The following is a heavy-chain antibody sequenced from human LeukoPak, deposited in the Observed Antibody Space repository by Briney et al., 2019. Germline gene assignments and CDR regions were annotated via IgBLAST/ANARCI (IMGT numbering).Heavy chain of an antibody. CDR1: GFTFSSYA. CDR3: AKDGFYCSSTSCYGDY. V-gene: IGHV3-23*01. J-gene: IGHJ4*02. Sequence: GGSLRLSCAASGFTFSSYAMSWVRQAPGKGLEWVSAISGSGGSTYYADSVKGRFTISRDNSKNTLYLQMNSLRGEDTAVYYCAKDGFYCSSTSCYGDYWGQGTLVTVSS. CDR2: ISGSGGST. D-gene: IGHD2-2*01.